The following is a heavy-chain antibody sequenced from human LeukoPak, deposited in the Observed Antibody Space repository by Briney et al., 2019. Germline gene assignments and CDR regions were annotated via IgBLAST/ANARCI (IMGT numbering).Heavy chain of an antibody. CDR3: AKERNMITFGGVIDY. D-gene: IGHD3-16*02. J-gene: IGHJ4*02. CDR1: GFTFSSYA. V-gene: IGHV3-23*01. CDR2: ISGSGSTT. Sequence: GGSLRLSCAASGFTFSSYAMSWVRQAPGKGLEWVSAISGSGSTTYYADSVKGRFTISRDNSKNTLYLQMSSLRAEDTAVYYCAKERNMITFGGVIDYWGQGTLVTVST.